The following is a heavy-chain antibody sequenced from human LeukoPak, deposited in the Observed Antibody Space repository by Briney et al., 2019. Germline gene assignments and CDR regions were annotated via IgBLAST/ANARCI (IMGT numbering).Heavy chain of an antibody. CDR3: AQKGGTDH. V-gene: IGHV3-48*02. J-gene: IGHJ4*02. Sequence: GGSLRLSCAASGFTFSRFGMNWVRQAPGRGLEWISYISSSSSAIYYTDSVKGRFTISRDNAKNSLYLQMSSLRDEDTAVYYCAQKGGTDHWGQGTLVTVSS. D-gene: IGHD2-15*01. CDR2: ISSSSSAI. CDR1: GFTFSRFG.